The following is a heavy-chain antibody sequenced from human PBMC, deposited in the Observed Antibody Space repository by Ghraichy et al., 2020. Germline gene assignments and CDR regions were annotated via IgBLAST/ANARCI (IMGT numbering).Heavy chain of an antibody. V-gene: IGHV4-39*01. CDR3: ARHVDYYDGSGYYPAFNF. Sequence: SETLSLTCTVSGASIKSSDHYWAWFRQPPGKSPEWIGHILYTGNTDYNPSLKSRVTMSVDTSKNGFSLNLSSVTYADTAAYYCARHVDYYDGSGYYPAFNFWGQGILVTVSS. CDR1: GASIKSSDHY. D-gene: IGHD3-22*01. J-gene: IGHJ4*02. CDR2: ILYTGNT.